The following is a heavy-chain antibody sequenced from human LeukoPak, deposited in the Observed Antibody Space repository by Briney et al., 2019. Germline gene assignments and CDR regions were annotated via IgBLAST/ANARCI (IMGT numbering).Heavy chain of an antibody. Sequence: TSETLSLTCAVYGGSFSGYYWSWIRQPPGKGLEWIGEINHSGGTNYNPSLKSRVTISVDTSENQFSLKLSSVTAADTAVYYCARGRRYDYWGQGTLVTVSS. CDR2: INHSGGT. J-gene: IGHJ4*02. CDR1: GGSFSGYY. V-gene: IGHV4-34*01. CDR3: ARGRRYDY.